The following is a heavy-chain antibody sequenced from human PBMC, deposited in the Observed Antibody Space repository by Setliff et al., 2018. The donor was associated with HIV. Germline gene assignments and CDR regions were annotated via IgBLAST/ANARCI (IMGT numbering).Heavy chain of an antibody. V-gene: IGHV3-48*01. D-gene: IGHD6-13*01. CDR1: GFTFSDYG. J-gene: IGHJ4*02. CDR3: AKPPRPSSWPQYYFDY. Sequence: GGSLRLSCATSGFTFSDYGFNWVRQAPGKGLEWVSYTSSSGSTIYYADSVKGRFTISKDYAQNSLILQMNSLRAEDTAMYYCAKPPRPSSWPQYYFDYWGQGTLVTVSS. CDR2: TSSSGSTI.